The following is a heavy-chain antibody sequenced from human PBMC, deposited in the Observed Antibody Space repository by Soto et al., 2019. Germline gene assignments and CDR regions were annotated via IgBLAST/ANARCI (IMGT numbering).Heavy chain of an antibody. CDR3: ARSGSGSYSYYYYYMDV. CDR2: INPNSGGT. J-gene: IGHJ6*03. D-gene: IGHD3-10*01. CDR1: GYTFTSYD. V-gene: IGHV1-2*04. Sequence: ASVKVSCKASGYTFTSYDINWVRQATGQGLEWMGWINPNSGGTNYAQKFQGWVTMTRDTSISTAYMELSRLRSDDTAVYYCARSGSGSYSYYYYYMDVWGKGTTVTVSS.